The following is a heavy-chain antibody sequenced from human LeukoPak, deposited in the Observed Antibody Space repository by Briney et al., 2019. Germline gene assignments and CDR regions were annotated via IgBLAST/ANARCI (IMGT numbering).Heavy chain of an antibody. Sequence: ASVKVSCKASGYTFTSHGISWVRQAPGQGLEWMGWINPYNGNTKFAQKFQGRITMTTESSTSTVYMQLRSLRSDDTAMYYCARTTNWNYASNYWGQGTLVTVSS. J-gene: IGHJ4*02. D-gene: IGHD1-7*01. V-gene: IGHV1-18*01. CDR3: ARTTNWNYASNY. CDR1: GYTFTSHG. CDR2: INPYNGNT.